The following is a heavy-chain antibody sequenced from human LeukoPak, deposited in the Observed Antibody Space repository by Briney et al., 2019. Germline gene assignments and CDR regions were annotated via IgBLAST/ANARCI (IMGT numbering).Heavy chain of an antibody. J-gene: IGHJ4*02. CDR3: AKQSTGSAAWYSLHYDF. V-gene: IGHV3-23*01. Sequence: GGSLRLSCAASGFTLSSYAMTWVRQAPGRGLEWVSSVDGGGGGTYYADSVKGRFTISRDNSKDTLYLQMNGLRAEDTAVYFCAKQSTGSAAWYSLHYDFWGQGTLVTVSS. CDR2: VDGGGGGT. D-gene: IGHD6-13*01. CDR1: GFTLSSYA.